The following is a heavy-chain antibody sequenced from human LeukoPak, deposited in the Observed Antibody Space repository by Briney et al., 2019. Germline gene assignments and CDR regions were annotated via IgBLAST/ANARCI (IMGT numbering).Heavy chain of an antibody. V-gene: IGHV4-59*08. Sequence: PSETLSLTCTVSGGSISSYYWSWIRQPPGKGLEWIGYIYYSGSTNYNPSLKSRVTISVDTSKNQFSLKVTSVSAADTAVYYCARSLKISSGWFHNFDYWGQGTLVTVSS. J-gene: IGHJ4*02. CDR2: IYYSGST. D-gene: IGHD6-19*01. CDR1: GGSISSYY. CDR3: ARSLKISSGWFHNFDY.